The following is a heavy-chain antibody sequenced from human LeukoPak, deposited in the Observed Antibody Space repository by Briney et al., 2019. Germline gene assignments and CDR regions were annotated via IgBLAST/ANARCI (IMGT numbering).Heavy chain of an antibody. CDR2: MNPNSGNT. V-gene: IGHV1-8*01. J-gene: IGHJ4*02. CDR1: GYTFTSYD. Sequence: ASVRVSCKASGYTFTSYDINSVPQAPGQGLEWMGWMNPNSGNTGYAQKFQGRITMTSNTSISTAYMELSRLRSEDTAVYYCARAPRAYFDYWGQGTLVTVSS. CDR3: ARAPRAYFDY.